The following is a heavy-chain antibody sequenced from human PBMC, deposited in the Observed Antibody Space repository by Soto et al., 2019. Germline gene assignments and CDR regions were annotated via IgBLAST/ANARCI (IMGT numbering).Heavy chain of an antibody. V-gene: IGHV4-59*06. J-gene: IGHJ4*02. D-gene: IGHD6-13*01. CDR2: IYYSGST. Sequence: PSETLSLTCTVSGGSISRYYWSWIRQHPGKGLEWIGYIYYSGSTYYNPSLKSRVTISVDTSKNQFSLKLSSVTAADTAVYYCAREHIAAADYWGQGTLVTVSS. CDR1: GGSISRYY. CDR3: AREHIAAADY.